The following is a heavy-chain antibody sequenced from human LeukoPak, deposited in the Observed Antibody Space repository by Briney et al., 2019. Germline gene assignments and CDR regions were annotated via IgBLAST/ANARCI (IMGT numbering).Heavy chain of an antibody. D-gene: IGHD4-17*01. CDR3: ARDSTSYDYGDSGDYYYYYMDV. V-gene: IGHV3-7*01. Sequence: GGSLRLSCAASGFTFSSYWMSWVRQAPGKGLEWVANIKQDGSEKYYVDSVKGRFTISRDNAKNSLYLQMNSLRAEDTAVYYCARDSTSYDYGDSGDYYYYYMDVWGKGTTVTVSS. J-gene: IGHJ6*03. CDR1: GFTFSSYW. CDR2: IKQDGSEK.